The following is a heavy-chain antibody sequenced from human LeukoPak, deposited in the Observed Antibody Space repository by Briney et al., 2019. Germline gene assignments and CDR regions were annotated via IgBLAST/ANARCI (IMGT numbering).Heavy chain of an antibody. Sequence: PSETLSLTCSVSGGSISSSTSYWAWIRQPPGKGLEWIAIIYYTGTTYYNPSLKSRVTISVDTSENQFSLNLSSVTAADTAVYYCARHDVVIAVKRGYYFDYWGQGALVTVSS. CDR2: IYYTGTT. CDR3: ARHDVVIAVKRGYYFDY. V-gene: IGHV4-39*01. D-gene: IGHD2-15*01. CDR1: GGSISSSTSY. J-gene: IGHJ4*02.